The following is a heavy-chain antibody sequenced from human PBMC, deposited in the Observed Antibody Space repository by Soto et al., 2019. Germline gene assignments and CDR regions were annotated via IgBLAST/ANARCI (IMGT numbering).Heavy chain of an antibody. V-gene: IGHV4-39*01. D-gene: IGHD3-9*01. J-gene: IGHJ4*02. Sequence: PSETLSLTCTVSGGSISSSSYYWGWIRQPPGKGMEWIGSIYYSGSTYYNPSLKSRVTISVDTSKNQFSLKLTSVTAADTAVYYCARHLHYEICPGYYPPGFVYWGEGTLVTVPS. CDR3: ARHLHYEICPGYYPPGFVY. CDR2: IYYSGST. CDR1: GGSISSSSYY.